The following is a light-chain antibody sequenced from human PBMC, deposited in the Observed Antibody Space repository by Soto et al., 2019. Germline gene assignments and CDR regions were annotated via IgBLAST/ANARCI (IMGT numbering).Light chain of an antibody. Sequence: DIQMTQSPSSVSASVGDRVTITCRASQGVSWLAWYQQKPGKAPKLLIYAASSLQSGVPSRFSGSGSGTDFPFTISSLPPEDLATFFCHQLNSFPPTFGHGTKVAIK. J-gene: IGKJ2*01. CDR3: HQLNSFPPT. CDR2: AAS. V-gene: IGKV1-12*01. CDR1: QGVSW.